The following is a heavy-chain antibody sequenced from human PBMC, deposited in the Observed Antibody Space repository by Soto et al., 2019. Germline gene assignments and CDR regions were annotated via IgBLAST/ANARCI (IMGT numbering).Heavy chain of an antibody. CDR2: MYRGGST. Sequence: EVQLVESGGGLIQPGGSLRLSCTASGSTVNATYMSWVRQFPGKGLEWVSIMYRGGSTFYSNSVKGRFTISRDNSKNTLHLQMDSLTAEDTAVYFCARDEYGDFAVDYWGQGALVTVSS. CDR3: ARDEYGDFAVDY. J-gene: IGHJ4*02. D-gene: IGHD4-17*01. CDR1: GSTVNATY. V-gene: IGHV3-53*01.